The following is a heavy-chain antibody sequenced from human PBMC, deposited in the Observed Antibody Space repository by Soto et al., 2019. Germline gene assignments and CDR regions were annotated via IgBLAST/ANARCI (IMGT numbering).Heavy chain of an antibody. J-gene: IGHJ5*02. Sequence: ASVKVSCKASGYTFTSYYIHWVRQAPGQGLDWMGMINPSGGSTTNAQKFQGRVSMTRDTSTSTVYMELSSLTSEDTAMYYCARDRRGIVMIPGAEGWLDPWGQGTPVTVSS. CDR1: GYTFTSYY. V-gene: IGHV1-46*01. CDR3: ARDRRGIVMIPGAEGWLDP. CDR2: INPSGGST. D-gene: IGHD3-16*01.